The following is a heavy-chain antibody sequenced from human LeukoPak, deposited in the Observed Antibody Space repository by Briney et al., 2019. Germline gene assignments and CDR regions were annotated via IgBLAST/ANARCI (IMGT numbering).Heavy chain of an antibody. J-gene: IGHJ4*02. CDR3: ARDMFDWLFEDLEIGVSFDY. CDR2: IQTDGSST. CDR1: GFTFSSYW. D-gene: IGHD3-9*01. Sequence: GGSLRLSCAASGFTFSSYWMHRVRQAPGKGLVWVSRIQTDGSSTNYADSVKGRFTISRDDAKNTLYLQMNSLRAEDTAVYYCARDMFDWLFEDLEIGVSFDYWGQGTLVTVSS. V-gene: IGHV3-74*01.